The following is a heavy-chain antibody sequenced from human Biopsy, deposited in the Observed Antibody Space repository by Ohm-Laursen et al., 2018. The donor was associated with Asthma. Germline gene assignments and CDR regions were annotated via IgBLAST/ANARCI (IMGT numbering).Heavy chain of an antibody. CDR2: TSVYNGKT. Sequence: ASVTVSCKTSGYTFNSAGITWVRQAPGQGLEWTGWTSVYNGKTKVAQKLQDRVTMNTDTSTSTAYMELRSLRSDDTAVYFCARAVDYSHYYGIDVWGQGTTVTVS. D-gene: IGHD3-10*01. V-gene: IGHV1-18*01. CDR3: ARAVDYSHYYGIDV. J-gene: IGHJ6*02. CDR1: GYTFNSAG.